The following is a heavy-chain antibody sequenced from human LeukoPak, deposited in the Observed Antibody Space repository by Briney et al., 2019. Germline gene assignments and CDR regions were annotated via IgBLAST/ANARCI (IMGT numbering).Heavy chain of an antibody. V-gene: IGHV5-10-1*01. J-gene: IGHJ4*02. CDR2: IDPSDSYT. CDR1: GYSFASYW. Sequence: GESLKISCKGSGYSFASYWITWVRQMPGKGLEWTGRIDPSDSYTNYSPPFQGHVTISADKSISTAYLQWSSLKASDTAMYYCARRCSSSSCPFEYWGQGTLVTVSS. CDR3: ARRCSSSSCPFEY. D-gene: IGHD2-2*01.